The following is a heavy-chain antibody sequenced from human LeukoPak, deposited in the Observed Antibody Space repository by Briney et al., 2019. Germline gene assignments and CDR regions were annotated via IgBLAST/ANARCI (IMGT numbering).Heavy chain of an antibody. D-gene: IGHD2-8*01. Sequence: ASVKVSCKASGGTFSNYAISWVRQAPGQGLEWMGRIIPILGIANYAQKFQGRVTITADKSTSTAYMELSSLRSEDTAVYYCAREKWWVPWGQGTLVTVSS. V-gene: IGHV1-69*04. CDR3: AREKWWVP. CDR2: IIPILGIA. CDR1: GGTFSNYA. J-gene: IGHJ5*02.